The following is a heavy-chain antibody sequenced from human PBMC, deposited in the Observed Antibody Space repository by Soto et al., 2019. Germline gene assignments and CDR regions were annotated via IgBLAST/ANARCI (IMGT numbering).Heavy chain of an antibody. V-gene: IGHV4-30-4*01. CDR3: ARETMWPSGRYYYYHMDV. Sequence: QVQLQESGPGLVKPSQTLSLTCSVSGASITSRGSYWTWIRQPPGKGLEGIGHISYSGNTFYNSSLQSRLNISVDTSKNQFSLKMTSVTAADTAVYFCARETMWPSGRYYYYHMDVWGQGTTVPVSS. CDR2: ISYSGNT. D-gene: IGHD3-10*01. J-gene: IGHJ6*02. CDR1: GASITSRGSY.